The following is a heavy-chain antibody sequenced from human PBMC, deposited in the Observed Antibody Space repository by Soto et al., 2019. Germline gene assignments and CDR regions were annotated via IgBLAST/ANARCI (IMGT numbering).Heavy chain of an antibody. CDR3: ARAEFGSRWRCEFDY. D-gene: IGHD6-13*01. CDR2: INPNSGGT. J-gene: IGHJ4*02. V-gene: IGHV1-2*02. Sequence: ASVKVSCKASGYTFTGYYMHWVRQAPGQGLEWMGWINPNSGGTNYAQKFQGRVTMTRDPSISTAYMELSRLRSDDTAVYYCARAEFGSRWRCEFDYWGQGTLVTVSS. CDR1: GYTFTGYY.